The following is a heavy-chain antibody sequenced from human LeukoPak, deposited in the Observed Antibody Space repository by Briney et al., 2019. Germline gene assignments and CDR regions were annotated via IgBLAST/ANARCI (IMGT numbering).Heavy chain of an antibody. Sequence: PSETLSLTCTVSGGSISSYYWSWIRQPPGKGLEWTGSIYHSGSTYYNPSLKSRVTISVDTSKNQFSLKLSSVTAADTAVYYCARGTYYFDYWGQGTLVTVSS. V-gene: IGHV4-38-2*02. CDR1: GGSISSYY. CDR3: ARGTYYFDY. J-gene: IGHJ4*02. D-gene: IGHD1/OR15-1a*01. CDR2: IYHSGST.